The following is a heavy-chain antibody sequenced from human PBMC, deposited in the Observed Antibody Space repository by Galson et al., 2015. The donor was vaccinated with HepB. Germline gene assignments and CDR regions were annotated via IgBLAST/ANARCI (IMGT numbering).Heavy chain of an antibody. V-gene: IGHV3-23*01. D-gene: IGHD2-15*01. CDR3: AKVSAVVVVAATSVEDY. CDR2: ISGSGGST. CDR1: GFTFSSYA. Sequence: SLRLSCAASGFTFSSYAMSWVRQAPGNGLEWVSAISGSGGSTYYADSVKGRFTISRDNSKNTLYLQMNSLRAEDTAVYYCAKVSAVVVVAATSVEDYWGQGTLVTVSS. J-gene: IGHJ4*02.